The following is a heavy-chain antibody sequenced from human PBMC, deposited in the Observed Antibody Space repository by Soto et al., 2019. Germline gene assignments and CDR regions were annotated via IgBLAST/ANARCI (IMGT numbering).Heavy chain of an antibody. CDR3: VRGKVGSGSYAFDS. CDR2: ISSGSSYI. V-gene: IGHV3-21*06. J-gene: IGHJ4*02. CDR1: GLTFSTYG. Sequence: PGGSLRLSCEGSGLTFSTYGMNWVRQTPGKGLEWVSSISSGSSYIYYADSVKGRFTISRDNAKNSVHLQMNSLRAEDTAVYYCVRGKVGSGSYAFDSWGPGTLVTVSS. D-gene: IGHD3-10*01.